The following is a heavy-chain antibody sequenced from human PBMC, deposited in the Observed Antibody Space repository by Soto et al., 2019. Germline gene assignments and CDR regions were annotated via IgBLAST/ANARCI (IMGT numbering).Heavy chain of an antibody. D-gene: IGHD3-10*01. J-gene: IGHJ6*02. CDR2: IYYSGST. Sequence: PSETLSLTCTVSGGSISSSSYYWGWIRQPPWKGLEWIGSIYYSGSTYYNPSLKSRVTISVDTSKNQFSLKLSSVTAADTAVYYCARQGPMVRGVKANYYYGMDVWGQGXTVTVSS. CDR1: GGSISSSSYY. V-gene: IGHV4-39*01. CDR3: ARQGPMVRGVKANYYYGMDV.